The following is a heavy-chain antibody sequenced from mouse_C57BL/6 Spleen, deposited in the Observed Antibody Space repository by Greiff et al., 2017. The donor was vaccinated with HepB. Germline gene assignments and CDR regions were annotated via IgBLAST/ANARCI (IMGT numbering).Heavy chain of an antibody. V-gene: IGHV1-81*01. D-gene: IGHD1-1*01. CDR1: GYTFTSYG. J-gene: IGHJ4*01. Sequence: QVQLQQSGAELARPGASVKLSCKASGYTFTSYGISWVKQRTGQGLEWIGEIYPRSGNTYYNEKFKGKATLTADKSSSTAYMQLSSLTSEDSAIYFCARSAYYYGSRNYAMDYWGQGTSVTVSS. CDR2: IYPRSGNT. CDR3: ARSAYYYGSRNYAMDY.